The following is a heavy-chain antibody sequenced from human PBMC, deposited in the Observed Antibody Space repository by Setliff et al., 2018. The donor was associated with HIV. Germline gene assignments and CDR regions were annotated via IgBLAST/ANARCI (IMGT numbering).Heavy chain of an antibody. D-gene: IGHD3-10*01. J-gene: IGHJ4*02. CDR2: IYTSGST. V-gene: IGHV4-4*09. CDR3: ARHRGFSGDFDH. CDR1: GGSISGYY. Sequence: SETLSLTCTVSGGSISGYYWSWIRQPPGKGLELIGYIYTSGSTHYNPSLKSRVTISVDTSKNQFSLKLTSVTAADTAVYYCARHRGFSGDFDHWGQGTLVTVSS.